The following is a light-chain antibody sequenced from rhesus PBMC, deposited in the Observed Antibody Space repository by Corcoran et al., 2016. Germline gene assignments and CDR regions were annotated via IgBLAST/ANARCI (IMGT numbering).Light chain of an antibody. CDR3: QHGDGTPFT. V-gene: IGKV1-74*01. CDR1: ENVNNY. CDR2: KAS. J-gene: IGKJ3*01. Sequence: DIQMTQSPSSLSASVGDRVTITCRASENVNNYLNWYQQNPGKVPILLIYKASTLQSGVPSRFSDSGSGTDYTFSISSLQPEDVATYFCQHGDGTPFTFGPGTKLDIK.